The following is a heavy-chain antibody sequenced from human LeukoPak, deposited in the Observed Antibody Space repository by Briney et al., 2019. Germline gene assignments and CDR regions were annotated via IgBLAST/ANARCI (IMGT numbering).Heavy chain of an antibody. CDR2: ISYDGSNK. Sequence: GGSLRLSCAASGFTFSSYVMHWVRQAPGKGLGWVAVISYDGSNKYYADSVKGRFTISRDNSKNTLYLQMNSLRAEDTAVYYCARDPFPNDFWSGYPDYWGQGTLVTVSS. J-gene: IGHJ4*02. D-gene: IGHD3-3*01. V-gene: IGHV3-30-3*01. CDR1: GFTFSSYV. CDR3: ARDPFPNDFWSGYPDY.